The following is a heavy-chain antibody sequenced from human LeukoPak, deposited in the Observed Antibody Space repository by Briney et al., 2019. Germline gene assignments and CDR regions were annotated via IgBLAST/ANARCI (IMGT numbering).Heavy chain of an antibody. V-gene: IGHV3-53*01. CDR2: IYRGGSK. J-gene: IGHJ4*02. Sequence: GGSLRLSCAASGFTVSSNYMSWVRQAPGKGLEWVSVIYRGGSKDYGDSVKGRFTISRDNAKNSLYLQMNSLRAEDTAVYYCARELRGNNFGRGYWGQGTLVTVSS. CDR1: GFTVSSNY. D-gene: IGHD1-1*01. CDR3: ARELRGNNFGRGY.